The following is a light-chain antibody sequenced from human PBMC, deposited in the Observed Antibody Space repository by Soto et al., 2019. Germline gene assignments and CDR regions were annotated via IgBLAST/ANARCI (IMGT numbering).Light chain of an antibody. CDR2: GTS. CDR3: QQYYQWPLT. CDR1: QGVSST. J-gene: IGKJ4*01. V-gene: IGKV3-15*01. Sequence: EIVMTQSPATLDVSPGARATLSCRASQGVSSTLAWYQQIPGQAPRLLLYGTSTRATGIPARFSGSGSGTEFTLTIRSLQSEDFAFYYCQQYYQWPLTCVGGTKGEVK.